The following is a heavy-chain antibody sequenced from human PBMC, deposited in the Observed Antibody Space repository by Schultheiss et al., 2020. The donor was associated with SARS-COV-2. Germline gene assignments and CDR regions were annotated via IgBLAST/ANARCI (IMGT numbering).Heavy chain of an antibody. CDR2: ISSSSSYI. Sequence: GGSLRLSCAASGFTFSSYSMNWVRQAPGKGLEWVSSISSSSSYIYYADSVKGRFTISRDNAKNSLYLQMNSLRAEDTAVYYCATDIVVVPAAIILYYMDVWGKGTTVTGAS. CDR3: ATDIVVVPAAIILYYMDV. V-gene: IGHV3-21*01. D-gene: IGHD2-2*02. J-gene: IGHJ6*03. CDR1: GFTFSSYS.